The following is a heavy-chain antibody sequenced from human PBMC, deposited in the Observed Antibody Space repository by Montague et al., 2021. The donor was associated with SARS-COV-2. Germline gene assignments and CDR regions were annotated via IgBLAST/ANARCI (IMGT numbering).Heavy chain of an antibody. CDR1: GGSISSCSYY. J-gene: IGHJ4*02. CDR2: ISISGST. D-gene: IGHD6-25*01. V-gene: IGHV4-61*09. CDR3: ARDMAAAGLFDY. Sequence: TLSLTCTVSGGSISSCSYYWIWIRQPAGKGLEWIGHISISGSTNYNPSPKSRVTISVDTSKNQFSLKLSSVTAADTAVYYCARDMAAAGLFDYWGQGTLVTVSS.